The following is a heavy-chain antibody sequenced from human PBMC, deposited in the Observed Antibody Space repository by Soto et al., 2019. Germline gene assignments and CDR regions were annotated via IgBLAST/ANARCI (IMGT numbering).Heavy chain of an antibody. CDR2: ISGDGSST. D-gene: IGHD6-13*01. V-gene: IGHV3-64*02. J-gene: IGHJ4*02. Sequence: PGGSLRLSCAASGFTFSSYWMHWVRQAPGKGLMFVAAISGDGSSTYYPDSVKGRFTISRDNAKNTVYLQMGSLRGEDMAVDYCARAKGSSWYDYWGQGTLVTVSS. CDR1: GFTFSSYW. CDR3: ARAKGSSWYDY.